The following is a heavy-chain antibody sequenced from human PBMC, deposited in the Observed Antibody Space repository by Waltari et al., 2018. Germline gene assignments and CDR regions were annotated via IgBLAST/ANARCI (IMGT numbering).Heavy chain of an antibody. Sequence: EVQLLESGGGFVQPGGSLRLSCAASGFTFSRYATSWVRQAPGKGLEWVSAISVSVDDTYYADSVKGRFTISRDNSKNTLYLQMNSLRAEDTAVYYCAKRSDYGDSPPRFDYWGQGTLVTVSS. J-gene: IGHJ4*02. V-gene: IGHV3-23*01. CDR2: ISVSVDDT. CDR3: AKRSDYGDSPPRFDY. D-gene: IGHD4-17*01. CDR1: GFTFSRYA.